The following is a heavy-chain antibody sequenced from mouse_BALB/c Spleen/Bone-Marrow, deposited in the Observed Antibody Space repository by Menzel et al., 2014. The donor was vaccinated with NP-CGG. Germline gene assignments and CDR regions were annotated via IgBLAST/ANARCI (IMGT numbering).Heavy chain of an antibody. D-gene: IGHD2-10*02. CDR1: GYAFSSYW. V-gene: IGHV1-80*01. CDR3: ARQYGNYFDY. CDR2: IYPGDGDT. Sequence: QVQLQQSGAELVMPGSSVKISCKASGYAFSSYWMNWVKQRPGQGLEWIGQIYPGDGDTNYNGRFKGKATLTADKSSSTAYMQLSSLTSEDSAVYFCARQYGNYFDYWGQGTTLTVSS. J-gene: IGHJ2*01.